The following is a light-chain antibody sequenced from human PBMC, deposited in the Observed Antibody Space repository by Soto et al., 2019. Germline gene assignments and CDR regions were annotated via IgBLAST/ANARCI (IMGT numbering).Light chain of an antibody. V-gene: IGKV3-20*01. CDR3: HQYATSPYT. J-gene: IGKJ2*01. CDR2: GAS. Sequence: ELVLTQSPGTLSLSPGEGATLSCRASQSLSNVFLAWYQQKPGQAPRLLIYGASKRATGIPDRFSGSGSGTDFTLTISRLEPEDFAVYFCHQYATSPYTFGQGTKVDIK. CDR1: QSLSNVF.